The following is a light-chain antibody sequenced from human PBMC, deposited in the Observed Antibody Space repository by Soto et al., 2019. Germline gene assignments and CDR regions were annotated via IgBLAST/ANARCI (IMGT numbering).Light chain of an antibody. CDR3: QQRSDWPPLT. CDR1: QSVGKY. J-gene: IGKJ4*01. V-gene: IGKV3-11*01. Sequence: EIVLKQSAATLSLSEGGRATLSCRASQSVGKYLAWYQQRPGQAPRLLIYNTSNRATDIPARFSGSGSGTDFTLTIRRLEPEDFAVYYCQQRSDWPPLTFGGVT. CDR2: NTS.